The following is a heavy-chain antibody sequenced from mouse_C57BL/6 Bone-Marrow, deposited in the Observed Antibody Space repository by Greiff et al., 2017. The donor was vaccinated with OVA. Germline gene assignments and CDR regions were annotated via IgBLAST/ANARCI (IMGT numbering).Heavy chain of an antibody. Sequence: VQLQQPGAELVKPGASVKMSCKASGYTFTSYWITWVKQRPGQGLEWIGDIYPGSGSTKYNEKFKSKATLTVDTSSSTAYMQLSSLTSEDSAVYYCARSGDYYGSSFDYWGQGTTLTVSS. V-gene: IGHV1-55*01. CDR3: ARSGDYYGSSFDY. CDR2: IYPGSGST. CDR1: GYTFTSYW. J-gene: IGHJ2*01. D-gene: IGHD1-1*01.